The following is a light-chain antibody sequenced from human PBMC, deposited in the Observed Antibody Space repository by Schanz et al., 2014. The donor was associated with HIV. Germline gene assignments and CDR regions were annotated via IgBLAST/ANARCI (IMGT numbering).Light chain of an antibody. CDR2: DVR. Sequence: QSALTQPASVSGPPGQSITISCTGSSSDVGGYNYVSWHQQHPGKAPKLMIYDVRHRPSGISNRFSGSKSGNTASLTISGLQAEDEADYFCSSYTSFSTLIFGGGTKVTVL. J-gene: IGLJ2*01. CDR1: SSDVGGYNY. V-gene: IGLV2-14*01. CDR3: SSYTSFSTLI.